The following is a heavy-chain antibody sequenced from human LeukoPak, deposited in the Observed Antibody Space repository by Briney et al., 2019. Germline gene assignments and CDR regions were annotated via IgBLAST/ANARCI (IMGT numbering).Heavy chain of an antibody. J-gene: IGHJ4*02. CDR2: MKEDGSQG. Sequence: GGSLRPSCAASGFTFSHYWMTWVRQAPGKGLEWVANMKEDGSQGTYVDSVKGRFTISRDNAKNSLYLQMNNVRAEDTAVYYCARYSYKHDCWGQGTLVTVSS. CDR3: ARYSYKHDC. CDR1: GFTFSHYW. V-gene: IGHV3-7*01. D-gene: IGHD2-15*01.